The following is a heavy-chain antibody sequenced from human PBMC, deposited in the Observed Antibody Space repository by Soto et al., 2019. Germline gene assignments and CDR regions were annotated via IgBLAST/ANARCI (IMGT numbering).Heavy chain of an antibody. Sequence: SETLSLTCSVYGVPFSGYYWSWIRQSPGRGLEWIGEINHSGNTNYNPPLKSRVTMLVDTSKNQFSLSLSSVTAADTAVYYCANLIVFHSSYYHDYWGHGTLVTVSS. CDR3: ANLIVFHSSYYHDY. D-gene: IGHD1-26*01. V-gene: IGHV4-34*01. CDR2: INHSGNT. J-gene: IGHJ4*01. CDR1: GVPFSGYY.